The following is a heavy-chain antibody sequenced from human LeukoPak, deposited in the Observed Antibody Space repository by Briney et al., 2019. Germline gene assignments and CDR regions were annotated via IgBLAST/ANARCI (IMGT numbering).Heavy chain of an antibody. J-gene: IGHJ6*02. CDR2: IKQDGSEK. CDR1: GFTFSSYW. D-gene: IGHD2-2*01. V-gene: IGHV3-7*01. Sequence: PGGSLRLSCAASGFTFSSYWMSWVRQAPGKWLEWVANIKQDGSEKYYVDSVKGRFTISRDNAKNSLYLQMNSLRAEDTAVYYCARDRYCSSTSCFFYYYYGMDVWGQGTTVTVSS. CDR3: ARDRYCSSTSCFFYYYYGMDV.